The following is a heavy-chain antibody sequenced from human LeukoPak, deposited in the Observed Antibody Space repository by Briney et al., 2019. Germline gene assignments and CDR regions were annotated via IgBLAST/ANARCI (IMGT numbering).Heavy chain of an antibody. D-gene: IGHD1-1*01. J-gene: IGHJ3*02. CDR1: GFSFSDDY. Sequence: GGSLSLSCAASGFSFSDDYMTWIRQAPGKGLEWVSYITSSGSTVFYADSVKGRLTISRDNAKKSLYLQMNSLRAEDTAVYYCARAWNDAFDIWGQGTMVTVSS. CDR2: ITSSGSTV. V-gene: IGHV3-11*04. CDR3: ARAWNDAFDI.